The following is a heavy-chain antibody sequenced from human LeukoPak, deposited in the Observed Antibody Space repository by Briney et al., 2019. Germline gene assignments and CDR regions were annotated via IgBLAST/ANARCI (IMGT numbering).Heavy chain of an antibody. CDR1: GGSISTSNYY. CDR3: ASRTRFGELRFDY. CDR2: IYYTGST. D-gene: IGHD3-10*01. Sequence: SETLSLTCTVSGGSISTSNYYRGWIRQPPGKGLEWIGSIYYTGSTYYNPSLNSRVTVSVDTSKNQFSLKLSSVTAADTAVYYCASRTRFGELRFDYWGQGTLVTVSS. V-gene: IGHV4-39*01. J-gene: IGHJ4*02.